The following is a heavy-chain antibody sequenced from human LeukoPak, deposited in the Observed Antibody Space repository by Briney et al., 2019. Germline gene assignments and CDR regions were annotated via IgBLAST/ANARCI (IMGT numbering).Heavy chain of an antibody. J-gene: IGHJ6*03. V-gene: IGHV4-61*02. CDR3: ARGVDLFGVIITPANYYYYMDV. CDR1: GGSISSGSYY. D-gene: IGHD3-3*01. CDR2: IYTSGST. Sequence: SETLSLTCTVSGGSISSGSYYWSWIRQPAGKGLEWIGRIYTSGSTNYNPSLKSRVTISVDTSKNQFSLKLSSVTAADTAVYFCARGVDLFGVIITPANYYYYMDVWGKGTTVTVSS.